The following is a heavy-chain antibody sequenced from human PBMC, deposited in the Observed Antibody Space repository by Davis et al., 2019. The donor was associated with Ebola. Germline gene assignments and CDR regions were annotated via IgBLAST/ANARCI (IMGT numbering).Heavy chain of an antibody. V-gene: IGHV4-4*07. CDR2: IYASGST. CDR1: GGSISSYY. J-gene: IGHJ5*02. Sequence: SETLSLTCTVSGGSISSYYWSWIRQPAGKGLEWIGRIYASGSTNYNPSLKSRVTMSVDTSKNQFSLRLSSVTAADTAVYYCARGPQGPFWFDPWGQGTLVTVSS. CDR3: ARGPQGPFWFDP.